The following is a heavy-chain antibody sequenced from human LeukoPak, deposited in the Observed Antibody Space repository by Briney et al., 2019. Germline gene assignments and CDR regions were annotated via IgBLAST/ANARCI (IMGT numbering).Heavy chain of an antibody. J-gene: IGHJ4*02. CDR1: GFTFSSYW. CDR2: VKQDGSEK. D-gene: IGHD3-10*01. CDR3: ARRSNHYYGSGSYYSLPFDY. V-gene: IGHV3-7*01. Sequence: GGSLRLSCAASGFTFSSYWMSWVRQAPGKGLEWVANVKQDGSEKYYVDSVKGRFTISRDNAKNSLYLQMNSPRAEDTAVYYCARRSNHYYGSGSYYSLPFDYWGQGTLVTVSS.